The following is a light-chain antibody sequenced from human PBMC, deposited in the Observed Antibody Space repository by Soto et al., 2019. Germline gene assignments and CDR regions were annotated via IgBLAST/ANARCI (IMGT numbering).Light chain of an antibody. V-gene: IGLV1-51*01. CDR3: GAWDSRLSVVL. J-gene: IGLJ2*01. Sequence: QSVLTHPPSVSAAPGQKVTISCSGRSSNIGNNYVSWYQQLPGTAPRLFIYENDKRPSGIPDRFSGSKSGTSATLGITGLQTGDEADYYCGAWDSRLSVVLFGGGTKLTVL. CDR1: SSNIGNNY. CDR2: END.